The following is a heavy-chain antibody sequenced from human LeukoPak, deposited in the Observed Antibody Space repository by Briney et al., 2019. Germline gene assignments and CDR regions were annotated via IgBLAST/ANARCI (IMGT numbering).Heavy chain of an antibody. V-gene: IGHV4-39*01. J-gene: IGHJ4*02. CDR3: ARHVYYDSSGLEFDY. CDR2: IDYSGLT. Sequence: SETLSLTCTVSGGSISSSSYYWGWLRQPPGKGLEWIVRIDYSGLTYNNPCLKSRVTISVDTSKNQFSLKLSSVTAADTAVYYCARHVYYDSSGLEFDYWGQGTLVTVSS. CDR1: GGSISSSSYY. D-gene: IGHD3-22*01.